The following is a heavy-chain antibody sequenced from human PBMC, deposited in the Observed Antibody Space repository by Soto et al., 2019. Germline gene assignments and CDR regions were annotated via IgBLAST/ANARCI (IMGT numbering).Heavy chain of an antibody. V-gene: IGHV3-30*18. CDR2: ISYDGSNK. CDR1: GFTFSSYG. D-gene: IGHD3-10*01. J-gene: IGHJ4*02. Sequence: GGSLRLSCAASGFTFSSYGMHWVRQAPGKGLEWVAVISYDGSNKYYADSVKGRFTISRDNSKNTLYLQMNSLRAEDTAVYYCAKDGVYYGSGSYIDYWGQGTLVTVSS. CDR3: AKDGVYYGSGSYIDY.